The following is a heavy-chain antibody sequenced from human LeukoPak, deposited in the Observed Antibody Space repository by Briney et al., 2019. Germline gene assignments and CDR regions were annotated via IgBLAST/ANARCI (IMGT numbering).Heavy chain of an antibody. D-gene: IGHD3-10*01. CDR1: GFTFSNYW. CDR3: AKYYYISGTYQAFDY. J-gene: IGHJ4*02. Sequence: GGSLRLSCAASGFTFSNYWMSWVRQAPGKGLEGVANIKEDGTEKYYVDSVKGRFTISRDNAKNSLYLQMASLRAEDTAVYYCAKYYYISGTYQAFDYWGQGTLVTVSS. V-gene: IGHV3-7*02. CDR2: IKEDGTEK.